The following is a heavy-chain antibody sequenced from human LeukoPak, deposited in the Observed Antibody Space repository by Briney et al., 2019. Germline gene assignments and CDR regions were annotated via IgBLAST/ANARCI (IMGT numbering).Heavy chain of an antibody. CDR1: GYSFSSYW. J-gene: IGHJ6*03. CDR2: INPGDSYI. D-gene: IGHD6-6*01. V-gene: IGHV5-51*01. Sequence: GESLKISCKGSGYSFSSYWIGWVRQMPGKGLEWMGIINPGDSYIRYGPSFQGQITISADKSISTAYLQWSSLKASDTAMYYCARQKSIAARSVYMDVWGKGTTVTVSS. CDR3: ARQKSIAARSVYMDV.